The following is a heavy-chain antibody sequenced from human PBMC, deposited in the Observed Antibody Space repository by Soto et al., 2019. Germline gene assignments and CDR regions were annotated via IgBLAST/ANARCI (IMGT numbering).Heavy chain of an antibody. D-gene: IGHD2-21*01. CDR2: ISGGSSYT. CDR3: AKTIVAASGYYFDH. J-gene: IGHJ4*02. Sequence: QVQLVESGGGLVKPGGSLRLACAASGFSFGDSYMSWVRQAPGEGPEWLSYISGGSSYTNYADSVKGRFTISRDNAKRSLYLEMNSLRADDTAVYYCAKTIVAASGYYFDHWGQGNLVTVSS. CDR1: GFSFGDSY. V-gene: IGHV3-11*06.